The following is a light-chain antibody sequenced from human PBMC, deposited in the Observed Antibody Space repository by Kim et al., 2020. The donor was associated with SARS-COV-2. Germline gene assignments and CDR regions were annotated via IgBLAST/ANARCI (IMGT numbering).Light chain of an antibody. CDR2: DAS. V-gene: IGKV3-11*01. Sequence: LSPGERATLSCRASQSVSSSLAWYQQKPGQAPRLLIYDASNRATGIPARFSGSGSGTDFTLTISSLEPEDFAVYYCQQRSNWPLCSFGQGTKLEI. CDR1: QSVSSS. CDR3: QQRSNWPLCS. J-gene: IGKJ2*04.